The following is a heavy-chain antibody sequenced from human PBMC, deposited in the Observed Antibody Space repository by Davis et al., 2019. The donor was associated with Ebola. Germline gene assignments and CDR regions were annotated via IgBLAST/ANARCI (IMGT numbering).Heavy chain of an antibody. J-gene: IGHJ4*02. CDR2: IYYSGST. CDR3: ARRSYSSGWYFDY. CDR1: GGSFSGYY. D-gene: IGHD6-19*01. Sequence: MPSETLSLTCAVYGGSFSGYYWSWIRQPPGKGLEWIGSIYYSGSTYYNPSLKSRVTISVDTSKNQFSLKLSSVTAADTAVYYCARRSYSSGWYFDYWGQGTLVTVSS. V-gene: IGHV4-34*01.